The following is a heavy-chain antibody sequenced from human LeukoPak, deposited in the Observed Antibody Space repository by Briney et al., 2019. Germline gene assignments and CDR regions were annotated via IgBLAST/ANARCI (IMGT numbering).Heavy chain of an antibody. CDR1: GGSFSGYY. CDR3: AREGDSSSS. CDR2: IYHSGST. J-gene: IGHJ5*02. Sequence: PSETLSLTCAVYGGSFSGYYWSWTRQPPGKGLEWIGEIYHSGSTNYNPSLKSRVTISVDKSKNQFSLKLSSVTAADTAVYYCAREGDSSSSWGQGTLVTVSS. D-gene: IGHD6-6*01. V-gene: IGHV4-34*01.